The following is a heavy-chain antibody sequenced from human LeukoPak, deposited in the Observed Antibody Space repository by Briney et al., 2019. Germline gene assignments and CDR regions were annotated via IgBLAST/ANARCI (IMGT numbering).Heavy chain of an antibody. CDR2: ISYDGSNK. D-gene: IGHD3-3*01. CDR3: ARDDKSAVFGAGLDY. CDR1: GFTFSSYA. Sequence: GGSLRLSCAASGFTFSSYAMHWVRQAPGKGLEWVAVISYDGSNKYYADSVKGRFTISRDNSKNTLYLQMNSLRAEDTAVYYCARDDKSAVFGAGLDYWGQGTPVTVSS. J-gene: IGHJ4*02. V-gene: IGHV3-30-3*01.